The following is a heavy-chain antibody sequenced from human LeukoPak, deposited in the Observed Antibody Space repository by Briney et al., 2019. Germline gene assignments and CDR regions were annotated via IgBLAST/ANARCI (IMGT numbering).Heavy chain of an antibody. CDR2: MHYSGST. CDR1: GGSITKNGYY. CDR3: ASSRYGSTSTNYYMDV. V-gene: IGHV4-39*07. J-gene: IGHJ6*03. Sequence: SETLSFTCSVSGGSITKNGYYWSWIRQSPETGLEWIGSMHYSGSTYYNPSLNSRVTISVDTSKNQFSLKLSSVTAADMAVYYCASSRYGSTSTNYYMDVWGKGTTVTVSS. D-gene: IGHD2-2*01.